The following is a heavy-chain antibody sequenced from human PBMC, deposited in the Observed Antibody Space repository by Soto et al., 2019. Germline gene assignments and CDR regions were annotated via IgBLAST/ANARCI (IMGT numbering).Heavy chain of an antibody. Sequence: QLQLQESGSGLVKPSQTLSLTCAVSGGSISSGGYSWSWIRQPPGKGLEWIGYIYHSGSTYYNPSLKSRVTLSVDRSKNQFSLKLSSVTAADTAVYFCASSGTVGATAFDYWGQGTLVTVSS. D-gene: IGHD1-26*01. V-gene: IGHV4-30-2*01. J-gene: IGHJ4*02. CDR2: IYHSGST. CDR1: GGSISSGGYS. CDR3: ASSGTVGATAFDY.